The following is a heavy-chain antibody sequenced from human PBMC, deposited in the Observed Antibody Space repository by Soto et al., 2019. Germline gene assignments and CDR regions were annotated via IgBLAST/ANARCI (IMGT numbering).Heavy chain of an antibody. J-gene: IGHJ4*02. CDR2: INSDWSST. Sequence: GGPLRLSYAASGFTFSSYWMHWVRQAPGKGLVWVSRINSDWSSTSYADSVKGRFTISRDNAKNTLYLQMNSLRAGDTAVYYCARAAYGGYLTEYWGQGTLVTVSS. D-gene: IGHD5-12*01. CDR1: GFTFSSYW. CDR3: ARAAYGGYLTEY. V-gene: IGHV3-74*01.